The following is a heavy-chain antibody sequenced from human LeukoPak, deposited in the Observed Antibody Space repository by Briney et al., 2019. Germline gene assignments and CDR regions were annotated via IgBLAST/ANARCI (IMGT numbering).Heavy chain of an antibody. J-gene: IGHJ6*02. D-gene: IGHD3-3*01. CDR3: ARDRKYDSHYGMDV. V-gene: IGHV1-69*01. CDR2: IIPIFGTA. CDR1: RGTFSSYA. Sequence: SVNVFCKASRGTFSSYAISWVRQAPGQGLEWMGGIIPIFGTANYAQKCQGRVTITAGESTSTAYMELSSLRSEDTAVYYCARDRKYDSHYGMDVWGQGTTVTASS.